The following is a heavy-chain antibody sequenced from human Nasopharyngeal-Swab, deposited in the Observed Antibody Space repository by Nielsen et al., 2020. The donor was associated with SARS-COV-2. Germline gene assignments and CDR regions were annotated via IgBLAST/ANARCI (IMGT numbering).Heavy chain of an antibody. V-gene: IGHV3-49*03. D-gene: IGHD6-13*01. J-gene: IGHJ4*02. CDR3: TRVLVAAGPMLDY. CDR1: GFSFVGYA. CDR2: IRSNIHGGTT. Sequence: GGSLRLSCTASGFSFVGYAMSWFRQAPGKGLEWIAFIRSNIHGGTTEYAASVRGRFVMSRDDSKLIAYLLLNSLKTEDTGVYYCTRVLVAAGPMLDYWGQGTLVTVSS.